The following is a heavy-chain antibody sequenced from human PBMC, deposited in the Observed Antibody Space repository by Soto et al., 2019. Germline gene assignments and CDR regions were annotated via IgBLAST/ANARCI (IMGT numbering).Heavy chain of an antibody. D-gene: IGHD1-26*01. CDR1: GFTFSSYG. V-gene: IGHV3-30*18. Sequence: QVQLVESGGGVVQPGRSLRLSCAASGFTFSSYGMHWVRQAPGKGLEWVAVISYDGRNKYYADSVKGRFTISRDNSKNTLYLQMNSLRAEETAVYYCAKHKWELHMAYYFDYWGQGTLVTVSS. CDR3: AKHKWELHMAYYFDY. CDR2: ISYDGRNK. J-gene: IGHJ4*02.